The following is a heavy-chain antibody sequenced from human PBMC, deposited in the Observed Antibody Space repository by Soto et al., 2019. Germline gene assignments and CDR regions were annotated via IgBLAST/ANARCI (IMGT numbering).Heavy chain of an antibody. V-gene: IGHV4-59*01. CDR2: ITHSGST. J-gene: IGHJ4*02. CDR3: ASLTRGPSFGGCDH. D-gene: IGHD3-16*01. Sequence: QVQLQESGPGLVKPSETLSLACTVSRGSISSYYWSWFRQTPGKGLEWIGYITHSGSTKYNPSLTQRVMGSLVTSRPRSSLRLISVPAAATDVYFCASLTRGPSFGGCDHWGQG. CDR1: RGSISSYY.